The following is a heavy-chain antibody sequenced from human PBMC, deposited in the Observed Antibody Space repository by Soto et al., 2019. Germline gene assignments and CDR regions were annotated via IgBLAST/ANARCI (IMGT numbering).Heavy chain of an antibody. D-gene: IGHD2-15*01. CDR3: ARGLRVVVAAIVPRFDP. Sequence: SETLSLTCAVYGGSFSGYYWSWIRQPPGKGLEWIGEINHSGSTNYNPSLKSRVTISVDTSKNQFSLKLSSVTAADTAVYYCARGLRVVVAAIVPRFDPWGQGTLVTVSS. CDR1: GGSFSGYY. J-gene: IGHJ5*02. CDR2: INHSGST. V-gene: IGHV4-34*01.